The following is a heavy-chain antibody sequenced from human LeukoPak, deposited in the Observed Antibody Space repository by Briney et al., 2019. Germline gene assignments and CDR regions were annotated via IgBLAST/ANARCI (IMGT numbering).Heavy chain of an antibody. V-gene: IGHV1-18*01. CDR2: ISAYNGNT. CDR3: ARDCGGLGGSCYSPPNLDY. J-gene: IGHJ4*02. D-gene: IGHD2-15*01. CDR1: GYTFTSYG. Sequence: ASVKVSCKASGYTFTSYGISWVRQAPGQGLEWMGWISAYNGNTNYAQKLQGRVTMTTDTSTSTAYMELRSLRSDDTAVYYCARDCGGLGGSCYSPPNLDYWGQGTLVTASS.